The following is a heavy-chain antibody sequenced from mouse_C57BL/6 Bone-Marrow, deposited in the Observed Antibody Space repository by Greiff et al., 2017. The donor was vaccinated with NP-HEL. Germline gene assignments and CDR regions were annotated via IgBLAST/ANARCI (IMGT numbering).Heavy chain of an antibody. CDR1: GFTFSSYG. Sequence: DVKLVESGGDLVKPGGSLKLSCAASGFTFSSYGMSWVRQTPDKRLEWVATISSGGSYTYYPDSVKGRFTISRDNAKNTLYLQMSSLKSEDTAMYYCARHLNGYYSAWFAYWGQGTLVTVSA. CDR3: ARHLNGYYSAWFAY. CDR2: ISSGGSYT. D-gene: IGHD2-3*01. J-gene: IGHJ3*01. V-gene: IGHV5-6*02.